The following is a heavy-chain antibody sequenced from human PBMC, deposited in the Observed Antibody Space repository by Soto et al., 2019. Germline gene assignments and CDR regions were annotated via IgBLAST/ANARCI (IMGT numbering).Heavy chain of an antibody. Sequence: VGSMRLSSAASGFNFYNYAVTWVRQDPGKGLEWVSGISGDGTRTYYGDSVKGRFTISRDSSKNTVFLQMNSLRAEDTALYYCVKDLRPNRGWFGPWGQGTRVTVSS. CDR3: VKDLRPNRGWFGP. J-gene: IGHJ5*02. D-gene: IGHD3-3*01. CDR1: GFNFYNYA. CDR2: ISGDGTRT. V-gene: IGHV3-23*01.